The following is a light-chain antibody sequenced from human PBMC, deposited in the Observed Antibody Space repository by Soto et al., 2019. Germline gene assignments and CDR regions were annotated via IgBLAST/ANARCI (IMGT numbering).Light chain of an antibody. J-gene: IGLJ2*01. CDR2: EGS. V-gene: IGLV2-23*01. CDR1: SSDVGSYNL. Sequence: QSVLTQPASVSGSPGQSITISCTGTSSDVGSYNLVSWYQQHPGKAPKLMIYEGSKRPSGLSNRFSGSKSGNTASLTISGLQAEDKADYYCCSYATSGTLIFGGGTKLTVL. CDR3: CSYATSGTLI.